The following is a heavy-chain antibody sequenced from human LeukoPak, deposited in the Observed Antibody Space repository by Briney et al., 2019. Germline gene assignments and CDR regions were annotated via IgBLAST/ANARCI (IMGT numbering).Heavy chain of an antibody. J-gene: IGHJ4*02. D-gene: IGHD6-6*01. CDR3: ARQYTYSSSRHFDY. V-gene: IGHV1-18*01. CDR2: ISGYNGNT. CDR1: GYTFTSHD. Sequence: GASVKVSCKASGYTFTSHDISWVRQAPGQGLEWMGWISGYNGNTNYAQKLQGRVTMTTDTSTSTAYMELRSLRSDDTAVYYCARQYTYSSSRHFDYWGQGTLVTVSS.